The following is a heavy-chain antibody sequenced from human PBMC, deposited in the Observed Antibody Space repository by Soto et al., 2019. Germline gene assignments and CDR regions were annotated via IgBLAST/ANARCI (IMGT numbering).Heavy chain of an antibody. J-gene: IGHJ2*01. CDR2: MNPNSGKA. CDR1: GYTFTSYD. D-gene: IGHD2-15*01. Sequence: QVQLVQSGAEVKKPGASVKVSCKASGYTFTSYDINWVRQAAGQGLEWIGWMNPNSGKAVYAQKCKGRVTMAGNTSISTAYMELSSLRSDDTAVYFWARGLVVVSATYWYFDLWGRGTLVTVSS. V-gene: IGHV1-8*01. CDR3: ARGLVVVSATYWYFDL.